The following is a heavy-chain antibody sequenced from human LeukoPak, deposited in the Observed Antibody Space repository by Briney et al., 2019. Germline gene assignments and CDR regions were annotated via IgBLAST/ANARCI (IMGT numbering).Heavy chain of an antibody. CDR2: ISVSGGST. CDR1: GXTFSNYA. V-gene: IGHV3-23*01. J-gene: IGHJ4*02. Sequence: PGGSLRLSCVASGXTFSNYALNWVRQAPGKGLEWVSGISVSGGSTNYADSVKGRFTISRDNSKNTVFLQMNSLRAEDTAVYYCAKMHGGYSDYWGQGILVTVSS. D-gene: IGHD3-10*01. CDR3: AKMHGGYSDY.